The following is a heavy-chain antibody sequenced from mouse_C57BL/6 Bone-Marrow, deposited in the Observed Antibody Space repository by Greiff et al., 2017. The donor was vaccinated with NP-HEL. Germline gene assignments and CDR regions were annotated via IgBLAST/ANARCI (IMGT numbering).Heavy chain of an antibody. CDR2: IWRGGST. V-gene: IGHV2-5*01. D-gene: IGHD2-4*01. J-gene: IGHJ1*03. Sequence: QVQLKESGPGLVQPSQSLSMTCTVSGFSLTTSGIHWVRQSPGKGLEWLGVIWRGGSTDYNAAFMSSLSITKDNSKSQVFFKMNSLQADETAIYYCAKTGDYDGVWYFDVGGTGTTVTVSS. CDR3: AKTGDYDGVWYFDV. CDR1: GFSLTTSG.